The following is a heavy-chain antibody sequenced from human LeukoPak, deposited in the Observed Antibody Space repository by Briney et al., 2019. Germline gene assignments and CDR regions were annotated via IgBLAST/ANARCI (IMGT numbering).Heavy chain of an antibody. CDR3: ARGDGYNLSFDY. Sequence: GASVKVSCKASRDTFSSYAISWVRQAPGQGLEWMGRIIPILGIANSAQKFQGRVTITADKSTSTAYMELSSLGSEDTAVYYCARGDGYNLSFDYWGQGTLVTVSS. CDR1: RDTFSSYA. J-gene: IGHJ4*02. V-gene: IGHV1-69*04. D-gene: IGHD5-24*01. CDR2: IIPILGIA.